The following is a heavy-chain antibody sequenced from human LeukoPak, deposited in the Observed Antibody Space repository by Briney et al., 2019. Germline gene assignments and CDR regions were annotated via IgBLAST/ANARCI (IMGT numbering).Heavy chain of an antibody. D-gene: IGHD3-10*01. CDR2: IIPIFGTA. J-gene: IGHJ4*02. Sequence: ASVKVSCKASGGTFSSYAISWVRQAPGQGLEWMGGIIPIFGTANYAQKFQGRVTITADESTSTAYMELSSLRSEDTAVYYCARVTLGYYGSGSYNGAILDYWGQGTLVTVSS. CDR1: GGTFSSYA. CDR3: ARVTLGYYGSGSYNGAILDY. V-gene: IGHV1-69*13.